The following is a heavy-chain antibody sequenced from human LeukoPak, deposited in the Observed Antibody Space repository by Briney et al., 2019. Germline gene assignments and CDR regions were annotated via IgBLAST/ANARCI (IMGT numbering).Heavy chain of an antibody. CDR1: GYTFTSYA. CDR3: ARDPTYYYDSSGYSNGDY. D-gene: IGHD3-22*01. V-gene: IGHV1-3*01. Sequence: GASVKVSCKASGYTFTSYAMHWVRQAPGQRLEWMGWINAGNGNTKYSQKFQGRVTITRDTSASTAYMELSSLRSEDTAVYYCARDPTYYYDSSGYSNGDYWGQGTLVTVSS. CDR2: INAGNGNT. J-gene: IGHJ4*02.